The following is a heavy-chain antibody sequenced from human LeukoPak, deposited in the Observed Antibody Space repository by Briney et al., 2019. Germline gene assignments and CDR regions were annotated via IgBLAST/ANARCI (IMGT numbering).Heavy chain of an antibody. Sequence: GGSLRLSCAASGFTFSSYAMSWVRQAPGKGLEWVSAISGSGGSTYHADSVKGWFTISRDISKNTLYLQMQSLRAEDTAVYYCAKSDTPWGSWYYFDYWGQGTLVTVSS. CDR2: ISGSGGST. V-gene: IGHV3-23*01. J-gene: IGHJ4*02. D-gene: IGHD6-13*01. CDR1: GFTFSSYA. CDR3: AKSDTPWGSWYYFDY.